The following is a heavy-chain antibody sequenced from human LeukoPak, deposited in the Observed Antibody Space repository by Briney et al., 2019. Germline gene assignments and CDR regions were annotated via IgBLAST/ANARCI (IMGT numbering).Heavy chain of an antibody. J-gene: IGHJ4*02. CDR3: ARDPYSSSWQFDY. CDR1: GFTFSSYG. D-gene: IGHD6-13*01. Sequence: PGGSLRLSCAASGFTFSSYGMHWVRQAPGKGLEWVAVIWNDGSNKYYADSVKGRFSISRDNSKNTLYLQMNSLRAEDTAVYYCARDPYSSSWQFDYWGQGTLVTVSS. CDR2: IWNDGSNK. V-gene: IGHV3-33*01.